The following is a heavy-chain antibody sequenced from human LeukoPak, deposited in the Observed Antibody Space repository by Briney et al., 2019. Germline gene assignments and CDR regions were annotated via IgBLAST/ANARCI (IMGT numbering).Heavy chain of an antibody. Sequence: GGSLRLSCATSGFTFSNYGVHWVRQAPGKGLEWVAFISYDGSNKYYVDSVKGRFTISRDNSKNTLYLQMNSLRAEDTAVYFCAKVGGVVIPGSYWGQGTLVTVSS. CDR2: ISYDGSNK. D-gene: IGHD3-3*01. CDR3: AKVGGVVIPGSY. V-gene: IGHV3-30*18. CDR1: GFTFSNYG. J-gene: IGHJ4*02.